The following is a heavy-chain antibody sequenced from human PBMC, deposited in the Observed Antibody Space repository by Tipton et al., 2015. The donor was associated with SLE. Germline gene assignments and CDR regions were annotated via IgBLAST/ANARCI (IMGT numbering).Heavy chain of an antibody. V-gene: IGHV3-33*03. J-gene: IGHJ4*02. CDR3: AKGRVGTPTD. CDR2: IWYDGITK. CDR1: GFTITDYA. Sequence: SLRLSCAASGFTITDYAMHWVRQAPGKGLEWAAVIWYDGITKYYVDSVKGRFPISRDKSKNTLYLEMNSLRDEDTAVYICAKGRVGTPTDWGQGTLVTVSS.